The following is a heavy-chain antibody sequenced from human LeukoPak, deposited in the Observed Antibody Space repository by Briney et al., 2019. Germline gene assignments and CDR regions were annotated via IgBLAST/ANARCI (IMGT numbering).Heavy chain of an antibody. V-gene: IGHV3-7*01. CDR3: AKSNLRLRWDFDY. J-gene: IGHJ4*02. Sequence: GGSLRLSCAASGFTFSSYWMSWVRQAPGKGLEWVANIKQDGSEKYYVDSVKGRFTISRDNAKNSLYLQMNSLRAEDTAVYYCAKSNLRLRWDFDYWGQGTLVTVSS. CDR2: IKQDGSEK. CDR1: GFTFSSYW. D-gene: IGHD5-12*01.